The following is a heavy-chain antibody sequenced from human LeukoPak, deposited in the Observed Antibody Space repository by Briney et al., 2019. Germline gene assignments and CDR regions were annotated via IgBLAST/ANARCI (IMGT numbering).Heavy chain of an antibody. CDR1: GFTFSSYS. CDR2: ISSSSSYI. Sequence: GGSLRLSCAASGFTFSSYSMNWVRQAPGKGLEWVSSISSSSSYIYYADSVKGRFTISRDNAKNSLYLQMNSLRPEDTAVYYCAREGPGFSFDYWGQGTLVTVSS. J-gene: IGHJ4*02. CDR3: AREGPGFSFDY. V-gene: IGHV3-21*01. D-gene: IGHD3-10*01.